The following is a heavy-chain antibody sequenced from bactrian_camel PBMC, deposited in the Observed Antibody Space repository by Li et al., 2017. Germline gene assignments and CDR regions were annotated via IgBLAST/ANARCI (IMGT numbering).Heavy chain of an antibody. CDR2: ISSDSSIT. D-gene: IGHD5*01. V-gene: IGHV3-2*01. Sequence: QLVESGGGLVQPGGSLRLSCGASGFTFSTYSMSWVRQAPGKGLEWVSTISSDSSITYYADSVKGRFTISRDNAKNTLYLQMNSLKPEDTAVYYCAAAGQGWVPSNYWGQGTQVTVS. CDR1: GFTFSTYS. J-gene: IGHJ4*01. CDR3: AAAGQGWVPSNY.